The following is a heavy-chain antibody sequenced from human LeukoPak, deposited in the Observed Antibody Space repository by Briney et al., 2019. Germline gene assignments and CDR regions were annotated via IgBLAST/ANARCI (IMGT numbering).Heavy chain of an antibody. V-gene: IGHV2-70*11. Sequence: SGPTLVNPTQTLTLTCTFSGFSLSTSGMCVSWIRQPPGKALEWLARIDWDDDKYYSTSLKTRLTISKDTSKNQVVLTMTNMDPVDTATYYCARIHLILGNLLMDVWGKGTTVTVSS. J-gene: IGHJ6*04. CDR2: IDWDDDK. CDR3: ARIHLILGNLLMDV. D-gene: IGHD7-27*01. CDR1: GFSLSTSGMC.